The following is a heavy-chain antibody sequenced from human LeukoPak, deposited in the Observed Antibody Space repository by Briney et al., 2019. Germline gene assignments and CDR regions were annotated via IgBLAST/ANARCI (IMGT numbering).Heavy chain of an antibody. CDR1: GFTFSSYW. D-gene: IGHD3-22*01. J-gene: IGHJ4*02. Sequence: GGSLRLSCAASGFTFSSYWMTWVRQAPGKGLEWVANIKQDESQKYYVDSVKGRFTISRDNAKNSLFLQMNSLRAEDTAVYYLARSQTSGCGYRENSWGQGTLGTGSS. V-gene: IGHV3-7*01. CDR3: ARSQTSGCGYRENS. CDR2: IKQDESQK.